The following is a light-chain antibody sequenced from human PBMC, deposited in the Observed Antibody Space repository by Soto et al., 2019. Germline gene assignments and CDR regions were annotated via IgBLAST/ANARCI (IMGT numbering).Light chain of an antibody. J-gene: IGKJ3*01. CDR1: QSVSSSY. CDR3: QHYGTSAL. V-gene: IGKV3-20*01. Sequence: EIVLTQSPGTLSLSPGERATLSCRTSQSVSSSYLAWYQQKPGQAPRLLIYDTSDRATGIPDRFSDSGSGTDFTLTISRLEHEDFAVYYCQHYGTSALFGPGTKVDIK. CDR2: DTS.